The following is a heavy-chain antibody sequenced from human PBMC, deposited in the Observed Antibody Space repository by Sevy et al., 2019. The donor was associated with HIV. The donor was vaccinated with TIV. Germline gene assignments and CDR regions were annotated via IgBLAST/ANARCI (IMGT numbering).Heavy chain of an antibody. CDR2: IYYSGST. CDR3: ARRTGYTNVARGGWFDP. Sequence: SETLSLTCTVSGGSISSYYWTWIRQPPGKGPEWIGHIYYSGSTSYNPSLKSRLTISVDTSKKQFSLKLSSVTAADTAVYYCARRTGYTNVARGGWFDPWGQGTLVTVSS. V-gene: IGHV4-59*01. J-gene: IGHJ5*02. D-gene: IGHD6-13*01. CDR1: GGSISSYY.